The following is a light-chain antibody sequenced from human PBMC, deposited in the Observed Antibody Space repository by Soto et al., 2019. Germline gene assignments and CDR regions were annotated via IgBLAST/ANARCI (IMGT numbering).Light chain of an antibody. CDR2: DAS. Sequence: DIPMTQSPSTLSASVGDRVTVTCRASQSINTWLAWYQQKPGKAPKLLIYDASSLQSGVPSRFSGSGSGTQFTLTISSLQPEDFASYYCQQSHSTPPTFGQGTKVEIK. CDR3: QQSHSTPPT. CDR1: QSINTW. V-gene: IGKV1-39*01. J-gene: IGKJ1*01.